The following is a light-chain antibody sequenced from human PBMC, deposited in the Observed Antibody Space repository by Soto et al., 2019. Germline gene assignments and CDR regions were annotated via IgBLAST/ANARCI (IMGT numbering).Light chain of an antibody. CDR3: QQYNSYLRT. Sequence: DIQMTQSPSTLSASVGDRVTITCRASQSISSWLAWYQQKPGKAPKLLIYKASSLESGVPSRFSGSGSGTEFTLNISSLQPDDFATYYCQQYNSYLRTFGQGTKVEIK. V-gene: IGKV1-5*03. J-gene: IGKJ1*01. CDR1: QSISSW. CDR2: KAS.